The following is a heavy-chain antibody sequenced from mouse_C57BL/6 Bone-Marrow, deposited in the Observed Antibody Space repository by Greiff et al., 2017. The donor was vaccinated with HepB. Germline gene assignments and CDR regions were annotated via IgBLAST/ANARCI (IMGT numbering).Heavy chain of an antibody. CDR3: ARRSPYYYGSSYGY. J-gene: IGHJ2*01. V-gene: IGHV1-63*01. CDR2: IYPGGGYT. D-gene: IGHD1-1*01. Sequence: VQLQQSGAELVRPGTSVKMSCKASGYTFTNYWIGWAKQRPGHGLEWIGDIYPGGGYTNYNEKFKGKATLTADKSSSTAYMQFSSLTSEDSAIYYCARRSPYYYGSSYGYWGPGTTLTVSS. CDR1: GYTFTNYW.